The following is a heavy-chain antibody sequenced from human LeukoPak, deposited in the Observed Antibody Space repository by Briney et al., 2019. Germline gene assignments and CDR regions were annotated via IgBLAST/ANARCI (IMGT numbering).Heavy chain of an antibody. CDR3: TRDPIMGVPDYFDY. CDR1: GFTLSSYA. Sequence: AGGSLRLSCAASGFTLSSYAMSWVRQAPGKGLEWVSAISVSGNTYHADSVKGRFTISRDNSRNTLYLQWNSLRAEDTAVYYCTRDPIMGVPDYFDYWGQGTLVAVSS. J-gene: IGHJ4*02. V-gene: IGHV3-23*01. D-gene: IGHD1-26*01. CDR2: ISVSGNT.